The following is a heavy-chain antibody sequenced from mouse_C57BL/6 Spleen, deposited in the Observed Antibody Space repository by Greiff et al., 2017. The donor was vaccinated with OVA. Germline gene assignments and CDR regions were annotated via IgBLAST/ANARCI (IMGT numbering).Heavy chain of an antibody. Sequence: EVHLVESGPELVKPGASVKISCKASGYSFTDYNMNWVKQSNGKSLEWIGVINPNYGTTSYNQKFKGKATLTVDQSSSTAYMQLNSLTSEDSAVYYCARGGYSNYGYAMDYWGQGTSVTVSS. CDR2: INPNYGTT. CDR1: GYSFTDYN. V-gene: IGHV1-39*01. D-gene: IGHD2-5*01. J-gene: IGHJ4*01. CDR3: ARGGYSNYGYAMDY.